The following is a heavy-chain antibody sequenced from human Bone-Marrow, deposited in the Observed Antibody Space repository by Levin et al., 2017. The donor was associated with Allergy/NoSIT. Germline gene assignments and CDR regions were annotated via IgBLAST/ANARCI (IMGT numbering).Heavy chain of an antibody. D-gene: IGHD6-13*01. CDR2: ISSSSSYI. V-gene: IGHV3-21*01. J-gene: IGHJ6*02. CDR3: AGDFSPYSSQPLFRYYYGMDV. Sequence: GGSLRLSCAASGFTFSSYSMNWVRQAPGKGLEWVSSISSSSSYIYYADSVKGRFTISRDNAKNSLYLQMNSLRAEDTAVYYCAGDFSPYSSQPLFRYYYGMDVWGQGTTVTVSS. CDR1: GFTFSSYS.